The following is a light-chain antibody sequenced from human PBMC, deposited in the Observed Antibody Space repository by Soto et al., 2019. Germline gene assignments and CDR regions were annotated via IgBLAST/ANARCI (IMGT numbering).Light chain of an antibody. CDR1: QSLVYIDGNTF. CDR3: MQRSHGPPG. CDR2: MVA. J-gene: IGKJ3*01. Sequence: DVVMTQSPLSLPVTPGQPASISCRSSQSLVYIDGNTFLNWFHQRPGQSPRRLIYMVANRDSGVPARSSGRGLGTDSTLKVRRVEPDYVGVYYCMQRSHGPPGFGPGTKVD. V-gene: IGKV2-30*01.